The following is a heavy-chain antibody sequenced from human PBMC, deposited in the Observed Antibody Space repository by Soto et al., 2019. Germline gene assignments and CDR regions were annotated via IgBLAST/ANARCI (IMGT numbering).Heavy chain of an antibody. V-gene: IGHV4-30-4*01. CDR1: GGSISSGDYY. D-gene: IGHD2-2*01. Sequence: SETLSLTCTVSGGSISSGDYYWSWIRQPPGKGLEWIGYIYYSGSTYYNPSLKSRVTISVDTSKNQFSLKLSSVTAADTAVYYCARDPVPAAMDYYYGMYVWGQGTTVTVSS. J-gene: IGHJ6*02. CDR3: ARDPVPAAMDYYYGMYV. CDR2: IYYSGST.